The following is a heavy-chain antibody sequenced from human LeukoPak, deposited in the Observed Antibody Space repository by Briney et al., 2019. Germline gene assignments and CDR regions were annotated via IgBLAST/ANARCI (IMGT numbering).Heavy chain of an antibody. Sequence: ASVKVSCKASGYTFTGYYMHWVRQAPGQGLEWMGWINPNSGGANYAQKFQGRVTMTRDTSISIAYMELSSLRSDDTALYYCARQINTAFDIWGQGTMVAVTS. CDR3: ARQINTAFDI. CDR2: INPNSGGA. V-gene: IGHV1-2*02. CDR1: GYTFTGYY. J-gene: IGHJ3*02.